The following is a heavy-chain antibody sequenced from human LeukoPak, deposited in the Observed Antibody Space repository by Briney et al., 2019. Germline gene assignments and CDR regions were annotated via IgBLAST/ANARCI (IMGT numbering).Heavy chain of an antibody. Sequence: ASVKVSCKTSGYTFTAYYMHWVRQAPGQGLEWMGWINPNSGDTNYAQKFQGRVTMTRDTSISTAYMEMSRLRSDDTAVYYCARGSGNYWLDPWGQGTLVTVSS. D-gene: IGHD1-26*01. V-gene: IGHV1-2*02. CDR3: ARGSGNYWLDP. CDR2: INPNSGDT. CDR1: GYTFTAYY. J-gene: IGHJ5*02.